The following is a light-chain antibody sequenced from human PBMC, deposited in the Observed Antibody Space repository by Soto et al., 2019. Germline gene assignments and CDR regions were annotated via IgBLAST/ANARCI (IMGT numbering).Light chain of an antibody. CDR3: QQRSNGLPVT. V-gene: IGKV1-5*01. CDR2: HAS. CDR1: QSISNW. Sequence: DMQMNQSPSTLPASVRDRVTMTCRASQSISNWLAWYQQKPGTAPKLLIYHASTLESGVPARFSGSGSGTDFTLTITTLEPEDFAIYFCQQRSNGLPVTFGQGSKVDVK. J-gene: IGKJ1*01.